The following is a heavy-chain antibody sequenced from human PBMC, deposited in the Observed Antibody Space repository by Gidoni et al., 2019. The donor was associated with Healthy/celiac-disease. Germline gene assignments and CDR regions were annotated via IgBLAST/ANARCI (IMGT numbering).Heavy chain of an antibody. CDR1: GGSFSGYY. J-gene: IGHJ4*02. D-gene: IGHD1-26*01. V-gene: IGHV4-34*01. CDR2: INHSGST. CDR3: ARGVGATRTAFRPFDY. Sequence: QVQLQQWGAGLLKPSETLSLTCAVYGGSFSGYYWSWIRQPPGKGLEWIGEINHSGSTNYNPSLKSRVTISVDTSKNQFSLKLSSVTAADTAVYYCARGVGATRTAFRPFDYWGQGTLVTVSS.